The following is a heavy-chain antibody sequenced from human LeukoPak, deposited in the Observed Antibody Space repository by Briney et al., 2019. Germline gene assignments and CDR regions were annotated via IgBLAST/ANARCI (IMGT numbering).Heavy chain of an antibody. J-gene: IGHJ3*02. D-gene: IGHD3-3*01. V-gene: IGHV1-69*05. CDR3: ARSTYYGIWNAFDI. CDR1: GGTFSSYA. CDR2: IIPIFGTA. Sequence: ASVKVSCKASGGTFSSYAISWVRQAPGQGLEWMGGIIPIFGTANYAQKFQGRVTITTDESTSTAYMELSSLRSEDTAVYYCARSTYYGIWNAFDIWGQGTMVTVSS.